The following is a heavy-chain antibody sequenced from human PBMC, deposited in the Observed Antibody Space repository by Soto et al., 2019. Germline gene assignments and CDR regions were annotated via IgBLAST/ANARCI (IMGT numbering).Heavy chain of an antibody. CDR3: AKGRPGVAAAPDY. J-gene: IGHJ4*02. D-gene: IGHD2-21*01. CDR2: ASGSGSGT. V-gene: IGHV3-23*01. Sequence: PGGSLRLSCAASGFTFSDFAMAWVRQARGKGLEWVSSASGSGSGTYYADSVKGRFTISRDNSKNTLFLHMTNLRAGDTALYFCAKGRPGVAAAPDYWGQGTLVTVSS. CDR1: GFTFSDFA.